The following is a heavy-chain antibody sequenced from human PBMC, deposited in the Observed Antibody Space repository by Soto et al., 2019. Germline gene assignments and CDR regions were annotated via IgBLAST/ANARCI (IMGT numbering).Heavy chain of an antibody. Sequence: LRLSCAASGFTFSNYSMNWVRQAPGKGLECVSVISGSGGSAYYADSVQGRFTISRDNSKNTLYMQMNSLRDEDTAIYYCVREGSGWNSRGSFDFWGRGTMVTVSS. CDR1: GFTFSNYS. J-gene: IGHJ3*01. D-gene: IGHD6-19*01. CDR2: ISGSGGSA. V-gene: IGHV3-23*01. CDR3: VREGSGWNSRGSFDF.